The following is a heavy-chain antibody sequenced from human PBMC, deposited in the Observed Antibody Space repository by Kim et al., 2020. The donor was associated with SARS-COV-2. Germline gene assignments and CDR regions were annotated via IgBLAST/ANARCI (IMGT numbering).Heavy chain of an antibody. J-gene: IGHJ4*02. D-gene: IGHD3-10*01. Sequence: SETLSLTCAVYGGSFSDYYWSWIRQPPGKGLEWIGEIHRSGNTNYNPSLKGRGTTSVDTSTNHFPLKLSSVPAADTAAYYCTRGGRLRGLRCHFDYWGQG. CDR2: IHRSGNT. CDR3: TRGGRLRGLRCHFDY. V-gene: IGHV4-34*01. CDR1: GGSFSDYY.